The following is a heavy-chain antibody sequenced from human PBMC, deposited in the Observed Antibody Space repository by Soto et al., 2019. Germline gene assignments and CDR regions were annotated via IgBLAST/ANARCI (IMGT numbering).Heavy chain of an antibody. Sequence: ASVKVSCKTSGYNFMTYAIHWLRQAPGQRPEWMGWIRPDNGDTKYSEKLQGRVTMTRDTSATTVYMELSGLISEDTAVYFCAKEGGPWGQGTKVTVST. D-gene: IGHD3-16*01. J-gene: IGHJ5*02. CDR3: AKEGGP. CDR2: IRPDNGDT. V-gene: IGHV1-3*01. CDR1: GYNFMTYA.